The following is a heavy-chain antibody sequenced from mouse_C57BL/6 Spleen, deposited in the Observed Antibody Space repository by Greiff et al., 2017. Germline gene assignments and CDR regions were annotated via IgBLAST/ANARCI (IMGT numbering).Heavy chain of an antibody. J-gene: IGHJ1*03. CDR1: GYTFTSYW. Sequence: VQLQQSGTVLARPGASVKMSCKTSGYTFTSYWMHWVKQRPGQGLEWIGAIYPGNSDTSYNQKFKGKAKLTAVTSASTAYMELSSLTNEDSAVYYCTRRGYGSSYISYWYFDVWGTGTTVTVSS. D-gene: IGHD1-1*01. CDR2: IYPGNSDT. V-gene: IGHV1-5*01. CDR3: TRRGYGSSYISYWYFDV.